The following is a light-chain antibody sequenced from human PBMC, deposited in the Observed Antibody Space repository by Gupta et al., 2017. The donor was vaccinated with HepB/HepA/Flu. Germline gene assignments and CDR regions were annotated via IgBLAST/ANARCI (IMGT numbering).Light chain of an antibody. V-gene: IGLV1-47*01. CDR3: ASWDDRLSGWV. CDR2: KDN. CDR1: ASNLGNNF. J-gene: IGLJ3*02. Sequence: QSVLTQPPSVSGTPGQTITISCSGSASNLGNNFVFWYQQFPGTAPRLINFKDNLRPSGVCDRFTGSKSGTSASLAISGLRSEDEADYYCASWDDRLSGWVFGGGTKVTVL.